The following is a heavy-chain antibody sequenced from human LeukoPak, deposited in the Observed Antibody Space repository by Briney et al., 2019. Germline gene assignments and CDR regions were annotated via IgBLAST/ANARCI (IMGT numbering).Heavy chain of an antibody. CDR3: AKDFVGPDDY. Sequence: HPGGSLRLSCAASGFTFSSYWMHWVRQAPGKGLVWVSRIDSNGRTINYADSVKGRFTISRDNANSMLYLQMNSLRAEDSAVYYCAKDFVGPDDYWGQGTQVTVSS. J-gene: IGHJ4*02. CDR1: GFTFSSYW. CDR2: IDSNGRTI. D-gene: IGHD1-26*01. V-gene: IGHV3-74*01.